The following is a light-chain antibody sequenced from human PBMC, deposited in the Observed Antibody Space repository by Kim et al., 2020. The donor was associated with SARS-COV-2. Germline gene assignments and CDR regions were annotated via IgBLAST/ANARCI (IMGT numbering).Light chain of an antibody. Sequence: PGERATLACRASQSVSSSYLAWYQQKPGQAPRLLIYGASSRATGIPDRFSGSGSGTDFTLTISRLEPEDFAVYYCQQYGSSPPMYTFGQWTKLEI. CDR1: QSVSSSY. CDR3: QQYGSSPPMYT. J-gene: IGKJ2*01. V-gene: IGKV3-20*01. CDR2: GAS.